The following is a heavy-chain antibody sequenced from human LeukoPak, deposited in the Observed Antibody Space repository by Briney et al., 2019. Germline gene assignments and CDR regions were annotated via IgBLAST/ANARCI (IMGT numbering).Heavy chain of an antibody. CDR2: ISWNSGSI. CDR1: GFTFDDYG. D-gene: IGHD6-13*01. CDR3: AKDMRKSIAAADWSFGY. Sequence: GGSLRLSCAASGFTFDDYGMSWVRQAPGKGLEWVSGISWNSGSIGYADSVKGRFTISRDNAKNSLYLQMNSLRAEDMALYYCAKDMRKSIAAADWSFGYWGQGTLVTVSS. V-gene: IGHV3-9*03. J-gene: IGHJ4*02.